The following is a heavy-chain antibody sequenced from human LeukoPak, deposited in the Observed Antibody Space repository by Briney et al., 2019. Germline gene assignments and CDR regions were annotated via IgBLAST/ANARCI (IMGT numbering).Heavy chain of an antibody. CDR1: GYTFTGYY. CDR3: AVGYCTNGTRSYFDY. V-gene: IGHV1-2*02. J-gene: IGHJ4*02. D-gene: IGHD2-8*01. Sequence: GASVKVSCKASGYTFTGYYMHWVRQAPGQGLEWMGWINPNSGGTNYAQKFQGRVTMTRDTSISTAYMELSRLRSDDTAVYYCAVGYCTNGTRSYFDYWGQGTLVTVSS. CDR2: INPNSGGT.